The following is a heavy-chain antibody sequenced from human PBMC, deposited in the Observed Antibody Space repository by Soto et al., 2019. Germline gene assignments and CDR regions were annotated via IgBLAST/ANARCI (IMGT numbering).Heavy chain of an antibody. Sequence: SETLSLTCDVSGYSISSGYYWGWIRQPPGKGLEWIGSIYHSGSTYYNPSLKSRVTISVDTSKNQFSLKLSPVAAADTAVYYCGRHGYYCDSSGYYNNWLDPWGQGTLVTVSS. J-gene: IGHJ5*02. D-gene: IGHD3-22*01. CDR1: GYSISSGYY. V-gene: IGHV4-38-2*01. CDR3: GRHGYYCDSSGYYNNWLDP. CDR2: IYHSGST.